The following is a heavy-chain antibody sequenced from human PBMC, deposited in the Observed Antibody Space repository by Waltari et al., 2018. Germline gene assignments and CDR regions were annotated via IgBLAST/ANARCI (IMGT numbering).Heavy chain of an antibody. CDR2: ISYDGSNK. V-gene: IGHV3-30-3*01. CDR1: GFTFSSYA. D-gene: IGHD2-15*01. J-gene: IGHJ4*02. Sequence: QVQLVESGGGVVQPGRSLRLSCAASGFTFSSYAMHWVRQAPGKGLEWVAVISYDGSNKYYADSVKGRFTISRDNSKNTLYLQMNSLRAEDTAVYYCARGGAMVVTNFDYWGQGTLVTVSS. CDR3: ARGGAMVVTNFDY.